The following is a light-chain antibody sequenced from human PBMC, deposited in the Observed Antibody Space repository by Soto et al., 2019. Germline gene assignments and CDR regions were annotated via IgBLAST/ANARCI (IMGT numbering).Light chain of an antibody. J-gene: IGKJ1*01. V-gene: IGKV3-20*01. CDR3: QQYGSLWT. CDR2: GAS. Sequence: EIVLTQSPGTLSLSPGERATLSCRASQSVSSNYLAWYQQKPGQAPRLLIYGASSRVTGIPDRFSDSGSGTDFTLTISRLEPEDFAMYYCQQYGSLWTFGQGTKVEIK. CDR1: QSVSSNY.